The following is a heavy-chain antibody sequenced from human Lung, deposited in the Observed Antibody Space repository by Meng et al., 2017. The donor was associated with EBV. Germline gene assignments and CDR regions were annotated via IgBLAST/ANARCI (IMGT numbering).Heavy chain of an antibody. V-gene: IGHV4-30-2*01. CDR1: GGSISSGGYS. CDR2: IYHSGST. CDR3: ARGITMVRGVPGHWFDP. D-gene: IGHD3-10*01. Sequence: LQEAGSGLVKPSQTLSLTCAVSGGSISSGGYSWSWIRQPPGKGLEWIGYIYHSGSTYYNPSLKSRVTISVDRSKNQFSLKLSSVTAADTAVYYCARGITMVRGVPGHWFDPWGQGTLVTVSS. J-gene: IGHJ5*02.